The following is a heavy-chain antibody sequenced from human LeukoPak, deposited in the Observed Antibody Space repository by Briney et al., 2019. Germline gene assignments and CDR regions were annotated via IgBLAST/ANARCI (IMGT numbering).Heavy chain of an antibody. CDR2: MNPNSGNT. V-gene: IGHV1-8*01. CDR1: GYTFTSND. J-gene: IGHJ4*02. Sequence: ASVKVSCKASGYTFTSNDINWVRQATGQGLEWMGWMNPNSGNTGYAQKFQGRVTMTRNTSISTAYMELSSLRSEDTAVYYCARARGGYDGIDYWGQGTLVTVSS. CDR3: ARARGGYDGIDY. D-gene: IGHD5-12*01.